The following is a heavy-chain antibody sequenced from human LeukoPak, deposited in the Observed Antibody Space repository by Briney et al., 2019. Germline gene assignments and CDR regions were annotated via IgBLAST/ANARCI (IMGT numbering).Heavy chain of an antibody. CDR3: ARREAVAGTSFDY. CDR1: GYSFTSYW. D-gene: IGHD6-19*01. Sequence: GESLQISCKGSGYSFTSYWIGWVRQMPGKGLEWVGIIYPGDSDTRYSPSFQGQVTISADKSISTAYLQWSSLKASDTAMYYCARREAVAGTSFDYWGQGTLVTVSS. J-gene: IGHJ4*02. CDR2: IYPGDSDT. V-gene: IGHV5-51*01.